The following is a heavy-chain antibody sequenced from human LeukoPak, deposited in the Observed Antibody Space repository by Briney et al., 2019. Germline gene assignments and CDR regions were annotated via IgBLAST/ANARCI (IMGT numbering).Heavy chain of an antibody. V-gene: IGHV4-59*11. CDR2: IYSDGTT. D-gene: IGHD3-22*01. Sequence: SETLSLTCGVSGASTTSHYWNWIRQAPGKGLEWIGYIYSDGTTSYSPSLRSRVTISIDTSRNQFSLKLSSVTAADAAVYYCARDTRSYDTSGYYYFDYWGQGALVTVSS. CDR3: ARDTRSYDTSGYYYFDY. CDR1: GASTTSHY. J-gene: IGHJ4*02.